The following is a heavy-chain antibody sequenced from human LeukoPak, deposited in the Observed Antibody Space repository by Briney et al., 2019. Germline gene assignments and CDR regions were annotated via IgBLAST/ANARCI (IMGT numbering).Heavy chain of an antibody. D-gene: IGHD3-9*01. Sequence: SATLSLTCTVSGGSISSSSYYWGWIRQPPGKGLEWIGSIYYSGSNYYNPSLKSRVTISVDTSKNQFSLKLNSVTAADTAVYYCARRGYDILTGYYYIDYWGQGTLVTVSS. J-gene: IGHJ4*02. CDR1: GGSISSSSYY. CDR3: ARRGYDILTGYYYIDY. V-gene: IGHV4-39*01. CDR2: IYYSGSN.